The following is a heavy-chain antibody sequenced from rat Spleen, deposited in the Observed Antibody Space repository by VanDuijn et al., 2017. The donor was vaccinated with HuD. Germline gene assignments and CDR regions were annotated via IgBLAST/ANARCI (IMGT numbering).Heavy chain of an antibody. CDR1: GFTFSDYY. Sequence: EVQLVESGGGLVQPGRSLKLSCAASGFTFSDYYMAWVRQAPTKGLEWVASISYDGGSTYYRDSVKGRFTISRDNAKSSLYLQMDSLRSEDTATYYCTTELGYSGGDAWGQGASVTVSS. V-gene: IGHV5-20*01. CDR2: ISYDGGST. CDR3: TTELGYSGGDA. D-gene: IGHD1-11*01. J-gene: IGHJ4*01.